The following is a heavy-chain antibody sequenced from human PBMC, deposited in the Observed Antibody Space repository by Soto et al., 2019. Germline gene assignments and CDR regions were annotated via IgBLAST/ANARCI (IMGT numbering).Heavy chain of an antibody. J-gene: IGHJ4*02. V-gene: IGHV1-18*01. CDR3: ARDLAYCGGDCYPIDY. D-gene: IGHD2-21*02. Sequence: ASVKVSCKASCYTFTSYGISWVRQAPGQGLEWMGWISAYNGNTNYAQKLQGRVTMTTDTSTSTAYMELRSLRSDDTAVYYCARDLAYCGGDCYPIDYWGQGTLVTVSS. CDR2: ISAYNGNT. CDR1: CYTFTSYG.